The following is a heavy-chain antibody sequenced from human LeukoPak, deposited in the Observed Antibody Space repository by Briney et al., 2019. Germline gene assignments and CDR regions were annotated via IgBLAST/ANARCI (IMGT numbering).Heavy chain of an antibody. CDR1: GGSFSGYY. D-gene: IGHD5-18*01. CDR2: INHSGST. Sequence: SETLSLTCAVYGGSFSGYYWSWIRQPPGKGLEWIGEINHSGSTNYNPSLKSRVTISVDTSKNQFSLKLSSVTAADTAVYYCARPGYSYTWGQGTLVTVSS. J-gene: IGHJ4*02. V-gene: IGHV4-34*01. CDR3: ARPGYSYT.